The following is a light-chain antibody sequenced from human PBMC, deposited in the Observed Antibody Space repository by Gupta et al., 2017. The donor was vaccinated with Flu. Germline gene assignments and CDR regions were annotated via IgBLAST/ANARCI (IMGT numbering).Light chain of an antibody. CDR1: QSLVYIDGNTY. CDR3: LQGTHWPPT. V-gene: IGKV2-30*01. CDR2: KVS. J-gene: IGKJ1*01. Sequence: DVVMTQSPLSLPVTLGQPASISCRSSQSLVYIDGNTYLSWFQQRPGQSPRRLIYKVSNRDSGVPDRFSGSASDTDFTLKISRVEAEDVGVYYCLQGTHWPPTFGQGTKVEIK.